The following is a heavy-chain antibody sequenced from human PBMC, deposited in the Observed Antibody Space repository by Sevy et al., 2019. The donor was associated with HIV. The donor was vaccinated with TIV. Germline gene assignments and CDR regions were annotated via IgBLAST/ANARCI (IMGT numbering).Heavy chain of an antibody. V-gene: IGHV1-24*01. D-gene: IGHD3-22*01. CDR3: ATTKDYYDSSGYPFDY. CDR2: FDPEDGET. CDR1: GYTLTGFS. Sequence: ASVKVSCKVTGYTLTGFSMHWVRQTPGKGLEWMGTFDPEDGETIYAQKFQGRVIMTEDTSADTAHMDLSSLTSEDTAVYDCATTKDYYDSSGYPFDYWGQGTLVTVSS. J-gene: IGHJ4*02.